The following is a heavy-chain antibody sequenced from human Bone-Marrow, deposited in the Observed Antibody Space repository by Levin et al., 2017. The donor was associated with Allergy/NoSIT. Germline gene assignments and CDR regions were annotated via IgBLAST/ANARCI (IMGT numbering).Heavy chain of an antibody. D-gene: IGHD5/OR15-5a*01. V-gene: IGHV3-33*01. Sequence: PWASVKVSCAASGFTFNFYGMHWIRQAPGKRLEWVALIWNDGTYENYAESVKGRFTISRDNSKNTLYLQMDSLGAEDTAVYYCARDVYIGSANYFDYWGLGTLVSVSS. J-gene: IGHJ4*02. CDR2: IWNDGTYE. CDR1: GFTFNFYG. CDR3: ARDVYIGSANYFDY.